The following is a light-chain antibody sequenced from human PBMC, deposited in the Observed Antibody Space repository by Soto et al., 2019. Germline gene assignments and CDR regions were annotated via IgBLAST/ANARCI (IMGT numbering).Light chain of an antibody. CDR3: MKALQTPLT. J-gene: IGKJ4*01. CDR1: QSLLHSNGYNY. Sequence: DIVMTQSPLSLPVTPGEPASISCRSSQSLLHSNGYNYLDWYLQKPGQSPQLLIYLGSNRASGVSDXXSGSGSGTDFTLKISRVEAEDVGVYYCMKALQTPLTFGGGTKVEIK. CDR2: LGS. V-gene: IGKV2-28*01.